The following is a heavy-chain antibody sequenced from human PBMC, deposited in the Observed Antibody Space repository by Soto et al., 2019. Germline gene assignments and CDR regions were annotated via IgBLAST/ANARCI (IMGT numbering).Heavy chain of an antibody. D-gene: IGHD3-10*01. CDR2: IYYSGST. V-gene: IGHV4-31*03. CDR3: ARDRASPHYGSGSHYFDY. Sequence: SETLSLTCTVSGGSISSGGYYWSWIRQHPGKGLEWIGYIYYSGSTYYNPSLKSRVTISVDTSKNQFSLKLSSVTAADTAVYYCARDRASPHYGSGSHYFDYWGQGTRVTVSS. J-gene: IGHJ4*02. CDR1: GGSISSGGYY.